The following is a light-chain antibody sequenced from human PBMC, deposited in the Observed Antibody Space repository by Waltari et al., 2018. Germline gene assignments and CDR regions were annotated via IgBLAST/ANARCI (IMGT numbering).Light chain of an antibody. CDR3: QQRSNWPWT. CDR1: QDIRND. CDR2: GAS. V-gene: IGKV1-17*01. J-gene: IGKJ1*01. Sequence: DIQMTQSPSSLPASIGDRVTITCRASQDIRNDLGWFQQKPGEAPRRLIYGASTLQTGVPSRFSGSGSGTDFTLTISSLEPEDFVVYYCQQRSNWPWTFGQGTKVEIK.